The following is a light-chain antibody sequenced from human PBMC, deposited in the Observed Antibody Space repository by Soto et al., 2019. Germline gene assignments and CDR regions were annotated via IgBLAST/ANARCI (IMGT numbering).Light chain of an antibody. V-gene: IGKV3-20*01. CDR1: QSVSSSY. CDR3: QQYGSSPQT. Sequence: EIVLTQSPGTLSLSPGERATLSCRASQSVSSSYLAWYQQKPGQAPRLLIYDVSSRATGIPDRFSGSGSGTDFTLTISRLETEDFAVYYCQQYGSSPQTFGQGTKVEIK. CDR2: DVS. J-gene: IGKJ1*01.